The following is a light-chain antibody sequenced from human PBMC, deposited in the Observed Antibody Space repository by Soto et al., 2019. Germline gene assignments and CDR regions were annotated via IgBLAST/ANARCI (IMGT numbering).Light chain of an antibody. CDR2: DAS. Sequence: EIVLTQSPATLSLSPGERATLSCRASQSISSYLAWYQQKPGQAPRPLIYDASKRATGIPGRFSGSGSGTDFTLTVSSLEPEDSAVYYCQQRGDWPYTFGQGTRLEIK. J-gene: IGKJ5*01. CDR1: QSISSY. V-gene: IGKV3-11*01. CDR3: QQRGDWPYT.